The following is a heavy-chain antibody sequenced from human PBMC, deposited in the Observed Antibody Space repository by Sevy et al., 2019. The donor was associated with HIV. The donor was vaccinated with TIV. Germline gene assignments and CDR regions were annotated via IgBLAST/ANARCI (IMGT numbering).Heavy chain of an antibody. D-gene: IGHD1-26*01. V-gene: IGHV3-30*18. Sequence: GGSLRLSCIGSGFSFSYYGIHWVRQSPGKGLDWVALISSDGVNEFYADSVKGRFTISRDNSKNTVYLEMNSLRNEDTAIYFCANAYSGSNSRSCLYALDAWGQGTTVTVSS. J-gene: IGHJ6*02. CDR3: ANAYSGSNSRSCLYALDA. CDR2: ISSDGVNE. CDR1: GFSFSYYG.